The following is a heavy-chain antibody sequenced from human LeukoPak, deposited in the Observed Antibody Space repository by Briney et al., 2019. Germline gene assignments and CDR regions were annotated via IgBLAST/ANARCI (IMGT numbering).Heavy chain of an antibody. V-gene: IGHV3-23*01. J-gene: IGHJ4*02. D-gene: IGHD3-22*01. CDR3: AKVWGYYDSSGYHFDY. CDR2: ISGSGGST. Sequence: GGSLRLSCAASGFTFSSYAMSWVRQAPGKGLEWVSAISGSGGSTYYADSVKGRFTISRDNSKNTLYLQMNSLRAEDTAVYYCAKVWGYYDSSGYHFDYWGQGTLVTVSS. CDR1: GFTFSSYA.